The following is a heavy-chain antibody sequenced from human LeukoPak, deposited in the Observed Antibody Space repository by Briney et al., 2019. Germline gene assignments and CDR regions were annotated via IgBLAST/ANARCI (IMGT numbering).Heavy chain of an antibody. CDR3: AKDSTAEYFQH. J-gene: IGHJ1*01. CDR2: ISESGTNT. CDR1: AFTFSSYA. V-gene: IGHV3-23*01. D-gene: IGHD4-17*01. Sequence: LTGGSLRLSCAASAFTFSSYAMTWVRQAPGKGLEWVSGISESGTNTYYADSVKGRFTISRDNSKNTLYLQMNSLRAEDTAVYYCAKDSTAEYFQHWGQGTLVTVSS.